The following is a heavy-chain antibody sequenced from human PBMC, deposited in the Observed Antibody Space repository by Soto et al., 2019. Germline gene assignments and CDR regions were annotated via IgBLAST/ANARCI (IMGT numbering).Heavy chain of an antibody. Sequence: GGSLRLSCAASGYTFSHYRMHWVRQAPGKGLVWVSRVNPDGTITTYADSVKGRFTISRDNSNSALYVQMNSLTGEDTAVYYCARALPVAKGGFDPWGQGTLVTVSS. D-gene: IGHD2-2*01. J-gene: IGHJ5*02. V-gene: IGHV3-74*01. CDR3: ARALPVAKGGFDP. CDR2: VNPDGTIT. CDR1: GYTFSHYR.